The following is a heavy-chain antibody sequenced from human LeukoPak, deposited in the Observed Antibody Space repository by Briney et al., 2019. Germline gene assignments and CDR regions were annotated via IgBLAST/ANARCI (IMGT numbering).Heavy chain of an antibody. CDR1: GGSFSGYY. CDR2: INHSGST. V-gene: IGHV4-34*01. D-gene: IGHD3-3*01. CDR3: ARGGGVVIEFDY. Sequence: SETLSLTCAVYGGSFSGYYWSWIRQPPGKGLEWIGEINHSGSTNCNPSLKSRVTMSVDTSKNQFSLKLSSVAAADTAVYYCARGGGVVIEFDYWGQGTLVTVSS. J-gene: IGHJ4*02.